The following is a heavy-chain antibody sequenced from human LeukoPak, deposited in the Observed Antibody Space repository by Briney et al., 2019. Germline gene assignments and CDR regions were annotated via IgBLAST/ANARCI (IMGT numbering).Heavy chain of an antibody. V-gene: IGHV1-69*06. CDR2: IIPIFGTA. J-gene: IGHJ4*02. CDR1: GGTFSSYA. D-gene: IGHD2-8*01. CDR3: AREGGEGGTNGVCYDY. Sequence: GASVKVSCKASGGTFSSYAISWVRQAPGQGFEWMGGIIPIFGTANYAQKFQGRVTITADKSTSTAYMELSSLRSEDTAVYYCAREGGEGGTNGVCYDYWGQGTLVTVSS.